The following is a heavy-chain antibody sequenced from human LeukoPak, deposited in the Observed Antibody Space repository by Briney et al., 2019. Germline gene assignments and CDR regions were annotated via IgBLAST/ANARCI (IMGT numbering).Heavy chain of an antibody. CDR3: ARNHRRYSSGKGDY. CDR2: IKQDGSEK. CDR1: GFTFSSYW. J-gene: IGHJ4*02. D-gene: IGHD6-25*01. Sequence: GGSLRLSCAASGFTFSSYWMSWVRQAPGKGLEWVANIKQDGSEKYYVDSVKGRFTISRDNAKNSLYLQMNSLRAEDTALYYCARNHRRYSSGKGDYWGQGTLVTVSS. V-gene: IGHV3-7*03.